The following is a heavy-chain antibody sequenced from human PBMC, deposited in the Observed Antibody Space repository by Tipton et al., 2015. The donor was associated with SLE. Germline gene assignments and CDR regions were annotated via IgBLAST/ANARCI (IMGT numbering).Heavy chain of an antibody. CDR2: MYYSGIT. Sequence: GLVKPSETLSLTCSVSGGSIRSYYWSWIRQTPGKGLEWIGYMYYSGITNYNPSLYGRVSISVDTSRNQFSLKMNSVTAADTAMYYCARELYSSSDGFDYWGQGTLVTVSS. V-gene: IGHV4-59*01. CDR1: GGSIRSYY. D-gene: IGHD6-6*01. J-gene: IGHJ4*02. CDR3: ARELYSSSDGFDY.